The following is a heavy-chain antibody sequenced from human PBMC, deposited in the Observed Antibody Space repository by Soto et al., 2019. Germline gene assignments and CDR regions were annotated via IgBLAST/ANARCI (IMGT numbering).Heavy chain of an antibody. CDR3: TRSAVRPSGGLTGPFDY. CDR2: ISSDGSST. D-gene: IGHD3-16*01. CDR1: GCTFSSYA. J-gene: IGHJ4*02. Sequence: GGSLRLSCAASGCTFSSYAMSWVRQAPGKGLVWVSRISSDGSSTCYADSVKGRFTISRDNAKNTLYLQMNSLRAEDTAVYYCTRSAVRPSGGLTGPFDYWGQGTVVTVSS. V-gene: IGHV3-74*01.